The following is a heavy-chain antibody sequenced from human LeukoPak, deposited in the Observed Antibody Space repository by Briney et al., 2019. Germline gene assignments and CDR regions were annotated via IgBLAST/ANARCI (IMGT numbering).Heavy chain of an antibody. CDR1: GGSISSSSYY. J-gene: IGHJ4*02. Sequence: SETLSLTCTVSGGSISSSSYYWGWIRQPPGKGLEWIGSIYYSGSTYYNPSLKSRVTISVDTPKNQFSLKLSSVTAADTAVYYCARDNKLVFGWYFDYWGQGTLVTVSS. CDR2: IYYSGST. V-gene: IGHV4-39*07. CDR3: ARDNKLVFGWYFDY. D-gene: IGHD3-10*02.